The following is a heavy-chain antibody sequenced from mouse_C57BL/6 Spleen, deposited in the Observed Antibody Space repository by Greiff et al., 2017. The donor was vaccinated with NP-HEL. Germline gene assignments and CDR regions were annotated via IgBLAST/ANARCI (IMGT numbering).Heavy chain of an antibody. CDR2: IYPGDGDT. CDR3: ARRDSYAMDY. Sequence: VQRVESGPELVKPGASVKISCKASGYAFSSSWMNWVKQRPGKGLEWIGRIYPGDGDTNYNGKFKGKATLTADKSSSTAYMQLSSLTSEDSAVYFCARRDSYAMDYWGQGTSVTVSS. J-gene: IGHJ4*01. V-gene: IGHV1-82*01. CDR1: GYAFSSSW.